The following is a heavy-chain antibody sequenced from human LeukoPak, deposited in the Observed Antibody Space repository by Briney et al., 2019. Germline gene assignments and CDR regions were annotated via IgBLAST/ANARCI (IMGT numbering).Heavy chain of an antibody. Sequence: PGRSLRLSCAASGSTFSSYGMHWVRQAPGKGLEWVAVIWYDGSNKYYADSVKGRFTISRDNSKNTLYLQMNSLRAEDTAVYYCAKDPRRNYYDSSGRVYYFDYWGQGTLVTVSS. D-gene: IGHD3-22*01. CDR3: AKDPRRNYYDSSGRVYYFDY. CDR1: GSTFSSYG. V-gene: IGHV3-33*06. J-gene: IGHJ4*02. CDR2: IWYDGSNK.